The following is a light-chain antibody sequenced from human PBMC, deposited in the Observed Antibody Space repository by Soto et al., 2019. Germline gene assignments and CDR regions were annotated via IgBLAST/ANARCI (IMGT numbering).Light chain of an antibody. V-gene: IGKV4-1*01. CDR1: QSVLYSSNNKNY. Sequence: DIDMTQSPYAVSVSLGTRATIYCKPSQSVLYSSNNKNYLAWYQQRPGQAPRLLIYDASRRDIGVPDRFSGSGSGTDFTLTISGLEPEDFAVYFCHQYGMSPQTFGQGTKVDIK. J-gene: IGKJ1*01. CDR2: DAS. CDR3: HQYGMSPQT.